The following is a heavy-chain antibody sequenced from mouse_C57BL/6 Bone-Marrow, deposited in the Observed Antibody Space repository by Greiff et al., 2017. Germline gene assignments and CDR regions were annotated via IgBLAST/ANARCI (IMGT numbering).Heavy chain of an antibody. D-gene: IGHD2-4*01. CDR3: ARHYDYDVYAMDD. J-gene: IGHJ4*01. CDR2: ISDGGSYT. V-gene: IGHV5-4*03. Sequence: EVKLVESGGGLVKPGGSLKLSCAASGFTFSSYAMSWVRQTPEKRLEWVATISDGGSYTYYPDNVKGRFTISRDNAKNNLYLQMSHLKSEDTAMYYCARHYDYDVYAMDDWGRGTSVTVAS. CDR1: GFTFSSYA.